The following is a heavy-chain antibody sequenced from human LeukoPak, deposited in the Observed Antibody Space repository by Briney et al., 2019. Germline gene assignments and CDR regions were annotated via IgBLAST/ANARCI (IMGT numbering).Heavy chain of an antibody. CDR2: ISAYNGNT. D-gene: IGHD3-22*01. J-gene: IGHJ3*02. V-gene: IGHV1-18*01. Sequence: ASVKVSCKASGYTFTSYGISWVRQAPGQGLEWMGWISAYNGNTNYAQKLQGRVTMTTDTSTSTAYMELRSLRSDDTAVYYCAREDPGYDSSGTDAFDIWGQGTMVIVSS. CDR1: GYTFTSYG. CDR3: AREDPGYDSSGTDAFDI.